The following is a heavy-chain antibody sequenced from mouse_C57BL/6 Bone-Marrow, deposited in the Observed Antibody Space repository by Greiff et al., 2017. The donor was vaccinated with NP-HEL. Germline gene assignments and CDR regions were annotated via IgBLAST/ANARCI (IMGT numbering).Heavy chain of an antibody. CDR3: ARGKRFTTVVAPNY. CDR2: IYPGSGST. J-gene: IGHJ2*01. V-gene: IGHV1-55*01. D-gene: IGHD1-1*01. CDR1: GYTFTSYW. Sequence: QVQLQQSGAELVKPGASVKMSCKASGYTFTSYWITWVKQRPGQGLEWIGDIYPGSGSTNYNEKFKSKATLTVDTSSSTAYMQLSSLTSEDSAVYYCARGKRFTTVVAPNYWGQGTTLTVSS.